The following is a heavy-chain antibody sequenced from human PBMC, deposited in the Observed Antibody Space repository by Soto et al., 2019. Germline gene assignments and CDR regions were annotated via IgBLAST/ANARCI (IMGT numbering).Heavy chain of an antibody. CDR1: ENSFTNYW. J-gene: IGHJ3*02. V-gene: IGHV5-51*01. CDR3: AKIGLEGYCSGGSCWYAFDI. D-gene: IGHD2-15*01. Sequence: GESLKISCKGSENSFTNYWIGWVRQMPGKGLEWMGIIYPGDSDTRYSPSFQGQVTISADKSISTAYLQWSSLKASDTAMYYCAKIGLEGYCSGGSCWYAFDIWGQGTMVTV. CDR2: IYPGDSDT.